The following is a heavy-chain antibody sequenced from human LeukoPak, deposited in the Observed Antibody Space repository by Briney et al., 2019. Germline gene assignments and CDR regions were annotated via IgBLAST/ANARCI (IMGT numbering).Heavy chain of an antibody. D-gene: IGHD3-10*01. CDR2: IIPIFGTA. Sequence: GASVKVSCKASGGTFSSYAISWVRQAPGQGLEWMGGIIPIFGTANYAQKFQGRVTITTDESTSTAYMELSSLRSEDTAVYYCARGVPRAGSSFDYWGQGTLVTVSS. V-gene: IGHV1-69*05. CDR3: ARGVPRAGSSFDY. CDR1: GGTFSSYA. J-gene: IGHJ4*02.